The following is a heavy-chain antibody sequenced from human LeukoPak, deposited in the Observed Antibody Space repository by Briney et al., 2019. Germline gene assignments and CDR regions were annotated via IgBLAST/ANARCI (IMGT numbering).Heavy chain of an antibody. V-gene: IGHV3-23*01. CDR1: GFTFSSYA. J-gene: IGHJ4*02. CDR2: ISGSGGST. D-gene: IGHD3-16*01. Sequence: GGSLRLSCAASGFTFSSYAMSWVRQAPGKGLEWASAISGSGGSTYYADSVKGWFTISRDNSKNTLYLQMNSLRAEDTAVYYCAKDSYDYPWSYFDYWGQGTLVTVSS. CDR3: AKDSYDYPWSYFDY.